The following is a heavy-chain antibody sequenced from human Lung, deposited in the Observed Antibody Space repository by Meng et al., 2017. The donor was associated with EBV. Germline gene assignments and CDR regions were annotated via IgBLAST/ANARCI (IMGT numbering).Heavy chain of an antibody. CDR1: GGSISSGGYS. Sequence: QLQLQECGSGLVKPYQTLSLTCAVSGGSISSGGYSWSWIRQPPGKGLEWIGYIYHSGSTYYNPSLKSRVTISVDRSKNQFSLKLSSVTAADTAVYYCARDPGLGYSGYDGILGYWGQGTLVTVSS. V-gene: IGHV4-30-2*01. CDR3: ARDPGLGYSGYDGILGY. D-gene: IGHD5-12*01. CDR2: IYHSGST. J-gene: IGHJ4*02.